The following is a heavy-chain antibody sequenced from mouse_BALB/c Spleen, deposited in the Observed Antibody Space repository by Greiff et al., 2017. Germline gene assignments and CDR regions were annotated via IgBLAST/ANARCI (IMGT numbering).Heavy chain of an antibody. D-gene: IGHD2-14*01. CDR1: GFSLTSYG. CDR3: ARSSRQVRRGYAMDY. CDR2: IWSGGST. Sequence: QVQLKESGPGLVPPSQSLSITCTVSGFSLTSYGVHWVRQSPGKGLEWLGVIWSGGSTDYNAAFISRLSISKDNSKSQVFFKMNSLQANDTAIYYCARSSRQVRRGYAMDYWGQGTSVTVSS. V-gene: IGHV2-2*02. J-gene: IGHJ4*01.